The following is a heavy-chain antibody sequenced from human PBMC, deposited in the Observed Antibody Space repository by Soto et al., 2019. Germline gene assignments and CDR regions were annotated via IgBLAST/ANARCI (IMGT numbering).Heavy chain of an antibody. CDR2: ISSSSSYI. CDR3: ARDTQYRDAFDI. D-gene: IGHD2-2*01. CDR1: GFTFSSYS. V-gene: IGHV3-21*01. J-gene: IGHJ3*02. Sequence: GGSLRLSCAASGFTFSSYSMNWVRQAPGKGLEWVSSISSSSSYIYYADSVKGRFTISRDNAKNSLYLQMNSLRAEDTAVYYCARDTQYRDAFDIWGQGTMVTVSS.